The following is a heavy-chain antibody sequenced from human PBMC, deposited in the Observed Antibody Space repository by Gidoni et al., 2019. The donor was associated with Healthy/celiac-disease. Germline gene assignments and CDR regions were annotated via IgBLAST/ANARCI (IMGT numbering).Heavy chain of an antibody. Sequence: GKGLEWVSYISSSSSYTNYADSVKGRFTISRDNAKNSLYLQMNSLRAEDTAVYYCARGAFGYFLDYWGQGTLVTVSS. CDR3: ARGAFGYFLDY. V-gene: IGHV3-11*06. D-gene: IGHD5-12*01. CDR2: ISSSSSYT. J-gene: IGHJ4*02.